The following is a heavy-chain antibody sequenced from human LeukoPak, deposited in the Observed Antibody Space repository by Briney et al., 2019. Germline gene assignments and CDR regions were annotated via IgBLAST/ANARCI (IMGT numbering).Heavy chain of an antibody. CDR1: GFTFSSYV. CDR3: AKVPLIAAPKHFDY. D-gene: IGHD6-13*01. J-gene: IGHJ4*02. Sequence: GGSLRLSCAAAGFTFSSYVMTWVRQAPGKGLEGVSAISGSGDSTYYAHSVKGRFTISRDNSKNTLFLQMNRLRAEDTAVYYCAKVPLIAAPKHFDYWGQGTLVTVSS. V-gene: IGHV3-23*01. CDR2: ISGSGDST.